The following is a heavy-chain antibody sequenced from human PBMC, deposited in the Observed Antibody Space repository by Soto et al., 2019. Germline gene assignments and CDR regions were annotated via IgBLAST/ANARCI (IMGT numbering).Heavy chain of an antibody. CDR1: GGSISSGGYY. CDR2: IYYSGST. CDR3: ARGYDILTFDY. D-gene: IGHD3-9*01. Sequence: QVQLQESGPGLVKPSQTLSLTCTVSGGSISSGGYYWSWIRQHPGQGLEWIGYIYYSGSTYYNPSLKSRVTISVDTSKIQFSLKLSSVTAADTAVYYGARGYDILTFDYWGQGTLVTVSS. V-gene: IGHV4-31*03. J-gene: IGHJ4*02.